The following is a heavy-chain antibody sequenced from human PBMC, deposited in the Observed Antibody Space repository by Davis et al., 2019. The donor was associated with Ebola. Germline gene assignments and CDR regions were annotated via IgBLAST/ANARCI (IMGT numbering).Heavy chain of an antibody. CDR3: ARDRYYTIDV. D-gene: IGHD3-10*01. CDR1: GFTVSSNY. J-gene: IGHJ6*02. Sequence: GESLKISCAASGFTVSSNYMSWVRQAPGTGLVWVSRILSDGTSTIYTDSVKGRFTISRDNAKNTLYLQMNSLRAEDTAVYYCARDRYYTIDVWGQGTTVTVSS. CDR2: ILSDGTST. V-gene: IGHV3-74*01.